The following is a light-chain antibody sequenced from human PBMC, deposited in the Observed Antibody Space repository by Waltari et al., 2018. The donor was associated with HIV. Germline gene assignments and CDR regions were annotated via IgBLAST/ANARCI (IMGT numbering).Light chain of an antibody. Sequence: QSVLTQPPSVSAAPGQKVTISCSGSNPNIGNNYVSCHQQIPGPAPKPLIYENNKRPSVLPHRFPASKSGTSATLGITGLQTGDEAEYYCETWDDSLKGVVFGGGTKLTVL. CDR2: ENN. J-gene: IGLJ2*01. CDR1: NPNIGNNY. V-gene: IGLV1-51*02. CDR3: ETWDDSLKGVV.